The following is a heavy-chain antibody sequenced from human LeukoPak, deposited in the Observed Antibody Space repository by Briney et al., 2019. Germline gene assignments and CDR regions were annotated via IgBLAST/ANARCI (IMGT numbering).Heavy chain of an antibody. CDR2: IIPIFGTA. J-gene: IGHJ4*02. D-gene: IGHD3-22*01. CDR3: ARGASIHDSSSYYFLW. Sequence: SVKVSCKASGGTFSSYAISWVRQAPGQGLEWMGGIIPIFGTANYAQKFRGRVTITADESTSTAYMELNSLRSEDTAVYYCARGASIHDSSSYYFLWWGQGTLVTVSS. V-gene: IGHV1-69*13. CDR1: GGTFSSYA.